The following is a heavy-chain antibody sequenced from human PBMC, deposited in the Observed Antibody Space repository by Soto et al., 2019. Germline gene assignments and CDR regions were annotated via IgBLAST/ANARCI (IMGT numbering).Heavy chain of an antibody. D-gene: IGHD2-8*01. Sequence: LRLSCAASGFTFSSHAMHWVRQAPGKGLEWVSLISYDGTNKYYSDSVKGRCTISRDDFRDTLFLQLDSLRPEDTAVYFCARGGGDGVYRPLDSWGQGILVTVSS. J-gene: IGHJ4*02. CDR1: GFTFSSHA. V-gene: IGHV3-30-3*01. CDR2: ISYDGTNK. CDR3: ARGGGDGVYRPLDS.